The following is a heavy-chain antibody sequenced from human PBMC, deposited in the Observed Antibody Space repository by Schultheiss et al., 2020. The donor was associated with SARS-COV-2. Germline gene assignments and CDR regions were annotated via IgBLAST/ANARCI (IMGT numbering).Heavy chain of an antibody. CDR2: INHSGST. CDR1: GGSFSGYY. J-gene: IGHJ3*02. Sequence: SETLSLTCAVYGGSFSGYYWSWIRQPPGKGLEWIGEINHSGSTNYNPSLKSRVTISVDTSKNQFSLKLSSVTAEDTAVYYCARDHTAVAGTGYDAFDIWGQGTMVTVSS. CDR3: ARDHTAVAGTGYDAFDI. D-gene: IGHD6-19*01. V-gene: IGHV4-34*01.